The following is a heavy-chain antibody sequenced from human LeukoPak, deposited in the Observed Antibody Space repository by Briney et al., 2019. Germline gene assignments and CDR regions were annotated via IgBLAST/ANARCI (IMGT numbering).Heavy chain of an antibody. CDR1: SGSISSNNYC. CDR3: ARPISVRGWDFDY. D-gene: IGHD6-19*01. J-gene: IGHJ4*02. V-gene: IGHV4-39*01. Sequence: SETLSLACIVSSGSISSNNYCWGWIRQPPGKGLEWIGSIYSSGSTYYNPSLKSRVTISVDTSKNQFSLKLISVTAADTAVYYCARPISVRGWDFDYWGQGTLVTVSS. CDR2: IYSSGST.